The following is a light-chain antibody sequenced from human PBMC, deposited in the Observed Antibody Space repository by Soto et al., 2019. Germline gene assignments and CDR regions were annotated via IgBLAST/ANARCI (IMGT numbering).Light chain of an antibody. CDR1: SSDVGDYNY. Sequence: QSALTQPASVSGSPVQSITISCTGTSSDVGDYNYVYWYQQHPGKAPKLMIYEVSNRPSGVSNRFSGSKSGNTASLTISGLQPEDEADYYCSSYSSSSTLYVFGTGTKLTVL. J-gene: IGLJ1*01. CDR3: SSYSSSSTLYV. V-gene: IGLV2-14*01. CDR2: EVS.